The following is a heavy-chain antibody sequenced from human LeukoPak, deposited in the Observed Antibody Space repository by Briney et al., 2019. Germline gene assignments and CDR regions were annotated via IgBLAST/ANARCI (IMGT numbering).Heavy chain of an antibody. Sequence: SETLSLTCAVYGGSFSGYYSSWIRQPPGKGLEWIGEINHSGSTNYNPSLKSRVTISVDTSKNQFSLKLSSVTAADTAVYYCARGPIGSYYYYGMDVWGQGTTVTVSS. CDR2: INHSGST. CDR3: ARGPIGSYYYYGMDV. D-gene: IGHD3-10*01. J-gene: IGHJ6*02. V-gene: IGHV4-34*01. CDR1: GGSFSGYY.